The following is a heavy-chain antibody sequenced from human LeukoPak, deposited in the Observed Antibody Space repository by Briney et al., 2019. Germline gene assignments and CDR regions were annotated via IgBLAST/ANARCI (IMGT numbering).Heavy chain of an antibody. Sequence: SETLSLTCTVSGGSISSGSYYWSWIRQPAGKGLEWIGRIYTSGSTNYNPSLKSRVTISVDTSKNQFSLKLSSVTAADTAVYYCARVTWELLRDYYYYYMDVWGKGTTVTVSS. D-gene: IGHD1-26*01. J-gene: IGHJ6*03. CDR1: GGSISSGSYY. CDR2: IYTSGST. V-gene: IGHV4-61*02. CDR3: ARVTWELLRDYYYYYMDV.